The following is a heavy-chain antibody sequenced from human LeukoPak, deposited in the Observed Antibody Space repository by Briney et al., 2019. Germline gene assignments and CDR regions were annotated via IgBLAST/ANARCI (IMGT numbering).Heavy chain of an antibody. CDR2: IWYDGNNK. J-gene: IGHJ4*02. CDR3: ARQHCSGGDCYFFD. Sequence: PGGSLRLSCAASGFTFSSYGMHWVRQAPGKGLEWVALIWYDGNNKYYADSVKGRFTISRDNSKNTLYLQLNSLRAEDTAVYYCARQHCSGGDCYFFDWGQGTLSPSPQ. CDR1: GFTFSSYG. D-gene: IGHD2-15*01. V-gene: IGHV3-33*01.